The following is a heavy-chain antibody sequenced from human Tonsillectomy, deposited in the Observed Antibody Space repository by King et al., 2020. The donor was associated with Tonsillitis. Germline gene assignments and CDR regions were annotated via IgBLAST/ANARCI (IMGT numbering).Heavy chain of an antibody. D-gene: IGHD4-17*01. J-gene: IGHJ4*02. Sequence: VQLVESGGGVVQPGRSLRLSCAASGFTFSSYGMHWVRQAPGKGLEWVAVIWYDGSNKYYADSVKGRLTISRDNSKNTLYLQMNSLRAEDTAVYYCARDKFLYYGEGFDYWGQGTLVTVSS. CDR3: ARDKFLYYGEGFDY. V-gene: IGHV3-33*08. CDR2: IWYDGSNK. CDR1: GFTFSSYG.